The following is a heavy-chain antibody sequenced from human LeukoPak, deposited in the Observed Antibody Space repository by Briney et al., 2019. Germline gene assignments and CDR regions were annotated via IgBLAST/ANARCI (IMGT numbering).Heavy chain of an antibody. Sequence: NPSETLSLTCAVYGGSFSGYYWSGIRQPPGKGLEWIGEINHSGSTNYNPSLKSRVTISVDTSKNQFSLKLSSVTAADTAVYYCARSYSSGWYAYYYMDVWGKGTTVTISS. CDR3: ARSYSSGWYAYYYMDV. CDR2: INHSGST. V-gene: IGHV4-34*01. D-gene: IGHD6-19*01. J-gene: IGHJ6*03. CDR1: GGSFSGYY.